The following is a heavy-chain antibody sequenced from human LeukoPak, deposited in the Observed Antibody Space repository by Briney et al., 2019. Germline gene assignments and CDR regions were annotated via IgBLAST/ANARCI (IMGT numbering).Heavy chain of an antibody. Sequence: GGSLRLSCAASGFTVSSNYMSWVRQAPGKGLEWVSVIYSGGSTYYADSVKGRFTISRDNAKNSLYLQMNSLRAEDTAVYYCARDRSRDYDFWSGYYTKRAFDIWGQGTMVTVSS. J-gene: IGHJ3*02. CDR1: GFTVSSNY. CDR2: IYSGGST. CDR3: ARDRSRDYDFWSGYYTKRAFDI. V-gene: IGHV3-53*01. D-gene: IGHD3-3*01.